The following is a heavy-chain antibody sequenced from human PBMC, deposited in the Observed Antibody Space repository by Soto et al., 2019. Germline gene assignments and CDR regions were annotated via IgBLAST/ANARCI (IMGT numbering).Heavy chain of an antibody. CDR3: ARDIPHNWFDP. CDR2: IETGGTVR. J-gene: IGHJ5*02. V-gene: IGHV3-74*01. Sequence: HPGGSLRLSCAASGITFRDYWLHWVRQVPGKGLVWVARIETGGTVRKYADFVEGRFTISRDDAKNALYLQMNGLRAEDTAIYYCARDIPHNWFDPWGQGILVTVSS. CDR1: GITFRDYW.